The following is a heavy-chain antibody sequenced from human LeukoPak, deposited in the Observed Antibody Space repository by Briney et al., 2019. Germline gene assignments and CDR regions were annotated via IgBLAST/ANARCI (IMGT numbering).Heavy chain of an antibody. CDR1: GYTFTGYD. V-gene: IGHV1-2*02. D-gene: IGHD4-17*01. Sequence: ASVKVSCKASGYTFTGYDMHWVRQSPGQGLGWRGWINPNIVGTSYAQKFQGRVTMTRDTSTSTAYMELSRLRSDDTAAYYCARVNDDYGDYYYGMDVWGQGTTVTVTS. J-gene: IGHJ6*02. CDR3: ARVNDDYGDYYYGMDV. CDR2: INPNIVGT.